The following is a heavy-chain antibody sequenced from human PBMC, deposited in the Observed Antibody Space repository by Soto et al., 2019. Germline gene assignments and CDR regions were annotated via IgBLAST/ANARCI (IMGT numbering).Heavy chain of an antibody. J-gene: IGHJ4*02. CDR1: GFTFSSYA. D-gene: IGHD3-16*01. CDR2: ISYDGSNK. Sequence: QVQLVESGGGVVQPGRSLRLSCAASGFTFSSYAMHWVRQAPGKGLEWVAVISYDGSNKYYADSVKGRFTISRDNSKNLLYLQMNSLRAEDTGVYYCARAYEGDYFDYWGQGTLVTVSS. V-gene: IGHV3-30-3*01. CDR3: ARAYEGDYFDY.